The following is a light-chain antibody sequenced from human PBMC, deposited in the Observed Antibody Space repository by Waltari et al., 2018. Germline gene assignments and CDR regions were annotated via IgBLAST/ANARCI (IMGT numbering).Light chain of an antibody. V-gene: IGLV2-14*01. CDR2: DVS. Sequence: QSALTQPASVSGSPGQSITISCTGTSSDVGGYNYVSWYQQHPGKAPKPMIYDVSKRPSGVSNRCSGSKAGNTASLTISGLQAEDEADYYCSSYTSSSTEVFGGGTKLTVL. J-gene: IGLJ2*01. CDR1: SSDVGGYNY. CDR3: SSYTSSSTEV.